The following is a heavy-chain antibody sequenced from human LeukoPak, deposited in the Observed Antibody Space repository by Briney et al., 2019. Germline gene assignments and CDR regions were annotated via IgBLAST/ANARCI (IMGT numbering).Heavy chain of an antibody. CDR2: INAGNGNT. Sequence: EASVKVSCKASGYTFTSYAMHWVRQAPGQRLEWMGWINAGNGNTKYSQKFQGRVTITRDTSASTVYMELSSLRSEDTAVYYCARVGYYDSGSYHAYYDYWGQGTLVTVSS. V-gene: IGHV1-3*01. CDR1: GYTFTSYA. D-gene: IGHD3-10*01. J-gene: IGHJ4*02. CDR3: ARVGYYDSGSYHAYYDY.